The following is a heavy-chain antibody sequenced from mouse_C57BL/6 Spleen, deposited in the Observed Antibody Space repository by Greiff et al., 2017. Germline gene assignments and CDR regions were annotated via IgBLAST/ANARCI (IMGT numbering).Heavy chain of an antibody. CDR3: TRRYYGQKAYAMDY. D-gene: IGHD1-1*02. CDR2: IDPETGGT. Sequence: QVQLQQSGAELVRPGASVTLSCKASGYTFTDYEMHWVKQTPVHGLEWIGAIDPETGGTAYNQKFKGKAILTAAKSSSTAYMELRSLTSEDSAVYYCTRRYYGQKAYAMDYWGQGTSVTVSS. J-gene: IGHJ4*01. CDR1: GYTFTDYE. V-gene: IGHV1-15*01.